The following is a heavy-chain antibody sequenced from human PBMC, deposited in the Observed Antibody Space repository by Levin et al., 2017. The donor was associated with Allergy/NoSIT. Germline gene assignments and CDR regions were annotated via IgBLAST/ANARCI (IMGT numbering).Heavy chain of an antibody. J-gene: IGHJ6*02. CDR3: ARDLGYSSSSNYNFYGMDV. Sequence: GESLKISCATSGFTFRTYTMHWVRQAPGKGLEWVALISYSGSVQYYADSVKGRVTISRDNSKNTLYLEMNSLRSEDSAIFYCARDLGYSSSSNYNFYGMDVWGQGTTVTVSS. CDR1: GFTFRTYT. V-gene: IGHV3-30*04. D-gene: IGHD6-19*01. CDR2: ISYSGSVQ.